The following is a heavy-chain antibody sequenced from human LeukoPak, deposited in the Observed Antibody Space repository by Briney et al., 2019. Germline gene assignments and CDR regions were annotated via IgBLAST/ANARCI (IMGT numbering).Heavy chain of an antibody. CDR3: ARMSVDHTFDF. J-gene: IGHJ3*01. D-gene: IGHD6-19*01. CDR2: IYYSGST. V-gene: IGHV4-39*01. Sequence: SGTLSLTCTVSGGSISSSSHYWGWTRHPPGKGLEWIGSIYYSGSTYYNPSPKSRVTISVDTSKNQFSLNLSSVTAADTAVYYCARMSVDHTFDFWGQGTKVTVSS. CDR1: GGSISSSSHY.